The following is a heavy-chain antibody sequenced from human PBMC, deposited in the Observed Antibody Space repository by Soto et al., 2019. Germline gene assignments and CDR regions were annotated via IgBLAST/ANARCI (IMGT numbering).Heavy chain of an antibody. J-gene: IGHJ4*02. CDR3: ATESGSTYGYFDH. D-gene: IGHD5-18*01. V-gene: IGHV4-30-4*01. Sequence: SETLSLTCTVSGGSVTSDEDYWAWIRQSPGKGLEWIGYISNSGSTGYNPSLKTRLSMSVDRSKNQFTLRLTSVTAADTAVYFCATESGSTYGYFDHWGQGTQVTVSS. CDR1: GGSVTSDEDY. CDR2: ISNSGST.